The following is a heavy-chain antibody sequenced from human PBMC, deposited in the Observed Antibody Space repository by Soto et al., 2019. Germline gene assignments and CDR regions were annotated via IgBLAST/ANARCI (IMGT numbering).Heavy chain of an antibody. V-gene: IGHV4-31*03. D-gene: IGHD1-1*01. CDR2: IYYSGST. CDR3: ARTYKTYYFDY. J-gene: IGHJ4*02. Sequence: SETLSLTCTVSGGSISSGGYYWSWIRQHPGKGLEWIGYIYYSGSTYYNPSLKSRVTISVDTSKNQFSLKLSSVTAADTAVYYCARTYKTYYFDYWGQGTLVTVSS. CDR1: GGSISSGGYY.